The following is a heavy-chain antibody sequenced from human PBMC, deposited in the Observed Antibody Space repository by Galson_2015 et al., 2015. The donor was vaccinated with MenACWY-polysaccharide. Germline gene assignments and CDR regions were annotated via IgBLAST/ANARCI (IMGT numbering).Heavy chain of an antibody. Sequence: SLRLSCAASGFTFGDYAMSWFRQAPGKGLEWVGFIRSKAYGGATEYAASVKGRFTLSRDDSKSIAYLQMNSLKTEDTAVYYCTRGGYYDSSAGDYWGQGTLVTVSS. V-gene: IGHV3-49*03. D-gene: IGHD3-22*01. CDR3: TRGGYYDSSAGDY. CDR2: IRSKAYGGAT. J-gene: IGHJ4*02. CDR1: GFTFGDYA.